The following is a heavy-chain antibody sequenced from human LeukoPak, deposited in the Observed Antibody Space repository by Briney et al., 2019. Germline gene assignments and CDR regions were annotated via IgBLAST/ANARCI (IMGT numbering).Heavy chain of an antibody. V-gene: IGHV1-69*04. D-gene: IGHD6-19*01. CDR3: AREIAVAGLGPFDY. J-gene: IGHJ4*02. Sequence: SVKVSCKASGGTFSSYAISWVRQAPGQGLEWMGRIIPISGIANYAQKFQGRVTITADKSTSTAYMELSSLRSEDTAVYYCAREIAVAGLGPFDYWGQGTLVTVSS. CDR2: IIPISGIA. CDR1: GGTFSSYA.